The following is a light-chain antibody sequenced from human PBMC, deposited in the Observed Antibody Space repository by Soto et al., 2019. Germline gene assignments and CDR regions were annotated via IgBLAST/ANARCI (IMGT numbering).Light chain of an antibody. CDR1: SSDVGGYNY. J-gene: IGLJ1*01. CDR3: SSYTSSSTYF. CDR2: DVS. V-gene: IGLV2-14*01. Sequence: QSALTQPASVSGSPGQSITISCTGTSSDVGGYNYVSWYQQHPGKAPKLMIYDVSNRPSGVSNRFSGSKSGDTASLTISGLQAEDEVVYYCSSYTSSSTYFFGTGTKVTVL.